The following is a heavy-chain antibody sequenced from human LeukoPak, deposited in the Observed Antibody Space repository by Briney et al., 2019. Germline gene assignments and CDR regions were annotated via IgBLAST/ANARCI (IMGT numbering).Heavy chain of an antibody. CDR2: INPNSGGT. CDR1: GYTFTGYY. CDR3: ARVVRSSGWYTPDY. Sequence: GASVKVSCKASGYTFTGYYMHWVRQAPGQGLEWMGWINPNSGGTNYAQKFQGRVTMTRDTSISTAYMELSRLRSDDTAVYYCARVVRSSGWYTPDYWGQGTLGTVSS. D-gene: IGHD6-19*01. V-gene: IGHV1-2*02. J-gene: IGHJ4*02.